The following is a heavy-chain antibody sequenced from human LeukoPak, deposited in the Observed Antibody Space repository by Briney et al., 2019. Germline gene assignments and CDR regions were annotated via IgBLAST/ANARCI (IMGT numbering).Heavy chain of an antibody. J-gene: IGHJ6*04. CDR1: GFTFSNYA. CDR2: ILYDGETK. D-gene: IGHD3-10*02. CDR3: AELGITMIGGV. V-gene: IGHV3-30*04. Sequence: GGSLRLSCAASGFTFSNYAMHWVRQAPGEGLEWVAVILYDGETKYYADSVKGRFTISRDNPQNTLYLQMNSLRAEDTAVYYCAELGITMIGGVWGKGTTVTISS.